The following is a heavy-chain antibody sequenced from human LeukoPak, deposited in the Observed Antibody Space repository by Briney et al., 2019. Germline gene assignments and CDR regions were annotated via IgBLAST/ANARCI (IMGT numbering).Heavy chain of an antibody. V-gene: IGHV4-39*06. J-gene: IGHJ4*02. CDR2: IYYSGST. D-gene: IGHD6-13*01. CDR3: AREIAAAGTEPD. Sequence: PSETLSLTCTVSGGSLSSSSYYWGWIRQPPGKGLEWIGSIYYSGSTYYNPSLKSRVTISVDTSKNQFPLKLSSVTAADTAVYYCAREIAAAGTEPDWGQGTLVTVSS. CDR1: GGSLSSSSYY.